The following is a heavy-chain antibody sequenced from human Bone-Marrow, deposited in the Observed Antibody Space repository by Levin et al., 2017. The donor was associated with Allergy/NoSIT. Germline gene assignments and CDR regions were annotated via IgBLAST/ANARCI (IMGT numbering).Heavy chain of an antibody. V-gene: IGHV3-23*01. CDR3: TKERATGRGALNY. D-gene: IGHD4/OR15-4a*01. J-gene: IGHJ4*02. CDR1: GFIFNNYA. Sequence: ETLSLTCAASGFIFNNYAMAWVRQAPGKDLEWVSSISGSGDKTNYADSVQGRFIISRDNSNNTVSLQMNNLRVEDTALFYCTKERATGRGALNYWGQGILVTVSS. CDR2: ISGSGDKT.